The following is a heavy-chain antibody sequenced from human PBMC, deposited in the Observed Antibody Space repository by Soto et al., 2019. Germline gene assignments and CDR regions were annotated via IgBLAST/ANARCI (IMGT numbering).Heavy chain of an antibody. CDR3: ASSSSYGYGLGS. CDR1: GGSFSGYY. J-gene: IGHJ5*02. CDR2: INHSGST. D-gene: IGHD5-18*01. Sequence: QVQLQQWGAGLLKPSETLSLTSAVYGGSFSGYYWSWIRQPPGKGLEWIGEINHSGSTNHNPSLKSRVTISVDTSKNQFSLKLGSVTAADTAVYYCASSSSYGYGLGSWGQGTLVSVSS. V-gene: IGHV4-34*01.